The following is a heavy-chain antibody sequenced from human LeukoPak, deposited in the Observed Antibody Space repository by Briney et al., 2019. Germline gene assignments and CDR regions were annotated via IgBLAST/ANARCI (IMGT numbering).Heavy chain of an antibody. J-gene: IGHJ4*02. V-gene: IGHV2-26*01. D-gene: IGHD2-21*01. Sequence: SGPVLVKPTETLTLSCTVSGFSLRNARMGVSWIRQPPGKALEWLAHIFSNDEKSYSTSLKSRLTISKDTSRSQVVLTMTNMDPVDTATYYCARILYHDDRWGSLYFFDYWGQGTLVTVSS. CDR2: IFSNDEK. CDR1: GFSLRNARMG. CDR3: ARILYHDDRWGSLYFFDY.